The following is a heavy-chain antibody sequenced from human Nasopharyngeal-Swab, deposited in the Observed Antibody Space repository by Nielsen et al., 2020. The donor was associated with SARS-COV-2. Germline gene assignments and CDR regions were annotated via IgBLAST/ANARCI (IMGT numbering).Heavy chain of an antibody. CDR3: ARDRSGGFDY. Sequence: SETLSLTCAVSGGSISSSNWWRWVRQPPGKGLEWFGETYHSGSPNYNPSLKSRVTISVDKSKNQFSLKLSSVTAADTAVYYCARDRSGGFDYWGQGTLVTVSS. D-gene: IGHD2-15*01. CDR2: TYHSGSP. J-gene: IGHJ4*02. V-gene: IGHV4-4*02. CDR1: GGSISSSNW.